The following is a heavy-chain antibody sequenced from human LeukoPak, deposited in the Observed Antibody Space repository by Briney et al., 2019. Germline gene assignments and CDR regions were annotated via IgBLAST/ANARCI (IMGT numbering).Heavy chain of an antibody. J-gene: IGHJ6*03. CDR2: MNPSGST. V-gene: IGHV4-34*01. CDR3: ARGRQDVTMIVVVMTAVSYYLDV. CDR1: GGSFSGYY. Sequence: SETLSLTCAVYGGSFSGYYWTWIRQTPEKGLEWIGEMNPSGSTNYNPSLKSRVTISVDTSKNQFSLELSSGPAADTAVYYCARGRQDVTMIVVVMTAVSYYLDVWGKGTTVTVS. D-gene: IGHD3-22*01.